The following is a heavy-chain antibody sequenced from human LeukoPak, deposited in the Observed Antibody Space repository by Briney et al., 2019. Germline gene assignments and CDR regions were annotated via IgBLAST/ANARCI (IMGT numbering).Heavy chain of an antibody. V-gene: IGHV4-59*08. CDR2: ISYSGST. Sequence: SGTLSLTCTVSGGSISSYYWSWIRQPPGKGLEWIGYISYSGSTNYNPSLKSRVTISIDTSKNQFSLKLRSVSAADTAIYYCARQGYDILTGYIDAFDIWGQGTMVTVSS. CDR1: GGSISSYY. J-gene: IGHJ3*02. CDR3: ARQGYDILTGYIDAFDI. D-gene: IGHD3-9*01.